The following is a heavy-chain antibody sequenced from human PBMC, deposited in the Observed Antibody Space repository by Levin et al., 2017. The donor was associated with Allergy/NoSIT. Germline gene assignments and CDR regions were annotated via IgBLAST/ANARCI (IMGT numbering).Heavy chain of an antibody. CDR3: AKDVVQQLVRELIDY. V-gene: IGHV3-30*18. D-gene: IGHD6-13*01. CDR2: ISYDGSNK. Sequence: PGGSLRLSCAASGFTFSSYGMHWVRQAPGKGLEWVAVISYDGSNKYYADSVKGRFTISRDNSKNTLYLQMNSLRAEDTAVYYCAKDVVQQLVRELIDYWGQGTLVTVSS. J-gene: IGHJ4*02. CDR1: GFTFSSYG.